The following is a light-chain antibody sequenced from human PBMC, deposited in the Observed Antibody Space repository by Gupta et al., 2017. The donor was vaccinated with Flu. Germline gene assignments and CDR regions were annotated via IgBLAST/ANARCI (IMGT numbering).Light chain of an antibody. V-gene: IGLV2-14*01. Sequence: SARTQHASVSASPGQSITISCTGSRSDVGAYNYVSWYKHHPGKAPKVMCYEVSNRPSGVSNRFSGSKSGTTASLTISGLQAEDEAYYYCSSYTSSRTVVFGGGTKLTVL. CDR2: EVS. CDR1: RSDVGAYNY. CDR3: SSYTSSRTVV. J-gene: IGLJ3*02.